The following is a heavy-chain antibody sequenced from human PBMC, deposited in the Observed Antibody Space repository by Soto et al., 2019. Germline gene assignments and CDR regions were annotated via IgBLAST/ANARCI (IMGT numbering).Heavy chain of an antibody. J-gene: IGHJ6*02. CDR1: ELNFSGSA. D-gene: IGHD3-10*01. Sequence: EVRLVESGGGSVQPGGSLKLSCAASELNFSGSAIHWVRQAPGKGLEWVGRIRSRANNYATSSGESVRGRFTFFRDDLTNMAYIQMNTLKTEDTAIYYCARGQQAAIGDYYYHGLDVWGQGTSVTVSS. CDR2: IRSRANNYAT. CDR3: ARGQQAAIGDYYYHGLDV. V-gene: IGHV3-73*02.